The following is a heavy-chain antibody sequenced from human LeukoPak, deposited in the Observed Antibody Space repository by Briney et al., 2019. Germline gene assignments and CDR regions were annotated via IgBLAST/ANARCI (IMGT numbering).Heavy chain of an antibody. J-gene: IGHJ3*02. D-gene: IGHD2-2*02. CDR3: ARGPVGDIVVVPAAISHAFDI. V-gene: IGHV4-34*01. CDR2: INHSGST. Sequence: SETLSLTCAVYGGSFSGYYWSWIRQPPGKGLEWIGEINHSGSTNYNPSLKSRVTISVDTSKNQFSLKLSSVTAADTAVYYCARGPVGDIVVVPAAISHAFDIWGQGTMVTVSS. CDR1: GGSFSGYY.